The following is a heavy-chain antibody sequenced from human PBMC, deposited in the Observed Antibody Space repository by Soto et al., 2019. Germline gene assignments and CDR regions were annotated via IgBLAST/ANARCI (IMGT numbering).Heavy chain of an antibody. V-gene: IGHV1-3*01. Sequence: ASVKVSCKASGYTFTSYAMHWVRQAPGQRLEWMGWINAGNGNTKYSQKFQGRVTITRDTSASTAYMELSSLRSEDTAVYYCARSNDYYDSSGYYYYYYYGMDVWGQGTTVTVSS. CDR1: GYTFTSYA. J-gene: IGHJ6*02. D-gene: IGHD3-22*01. CDR2: INAGNGNT. CDR3: ARSNDYYDSSGYYYYYYYGMDV.